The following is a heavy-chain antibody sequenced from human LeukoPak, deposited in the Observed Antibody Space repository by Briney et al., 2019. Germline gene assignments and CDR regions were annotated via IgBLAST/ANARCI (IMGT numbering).Heavy chain of an antibody. V-gene: IGHV3-21*01. D-gene: IGHD6-6*01. CDR1: GFTFSSYS. CDR2: ISSSSSYI. J-gene: IGHJ5*02. Sequence: PGGSLRPSCAASGFTFSSYSMNWVRQAPGKGLEWVSSISSSSSYIYYADSVKGRFTISRDNAKNSLYLQMNSLRAEDTAVYYCASIAARWGPPRGQGTLVTVSS. CDR3: ASIAARWGPP.